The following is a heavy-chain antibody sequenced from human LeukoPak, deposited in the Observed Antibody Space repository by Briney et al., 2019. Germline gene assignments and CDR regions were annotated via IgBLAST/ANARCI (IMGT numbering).Heavy chain of an antibody. CDR3: AKGALGYCSGGSCYPYY. V-gene: IGHV3-23*01. Sequence: GGSLRLSCAASGFTSSSYAMSWVRQAPGKGLQWVSAITGGGGSTYYADSVKGRFTISRDNSKNTLYLQMSSLRAEDTAIYYCAKGALGYCSGGSCYPYYWGQGTLVTVSS. D-gene: IGHD2-15*01. CDR2: ITGGGGST. CDR1: GFTSSSYA. J-gene: IGHJ4*02.